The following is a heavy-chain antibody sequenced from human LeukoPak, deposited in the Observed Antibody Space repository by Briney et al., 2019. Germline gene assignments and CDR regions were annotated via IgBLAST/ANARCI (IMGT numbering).Heavy chain of an antibody. V-gene: IGHV5-51*01. J-gene: IGHJ6*03. CDR3: ARQPQLVAVAGTLFYYMDV. Sequence: PGESLRISCKGSGYSFTSYWIGWVRQMPGKGLEWMGIIYPGDSDTRYSPSFQGQVTISADKSISTAYLQWSSLKASDTAMYYCARQPQLVAVAGTLFYYMDVWGKGTTVTVSS. CDR2: IYPGDSDT. D-gene: IGHD6-19*01. CDR1: GYSFTSYW.